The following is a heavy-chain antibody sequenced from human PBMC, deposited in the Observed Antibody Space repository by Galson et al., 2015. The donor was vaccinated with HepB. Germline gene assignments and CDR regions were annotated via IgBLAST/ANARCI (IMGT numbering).Heavy chain of an antibody. Sequence: SLRLSCAASGFIFSSHAMSWLRQAPGKGLEWVSVISSSGGGTYYADSVRGRFTISRDNSKNTLYLQMNSLRAEDTAVYYCAKDRRVAPPSPGGMDVWGQGTTVTVSS. D-gene: IGHD2-21*01. V-gene: IGHV3-23*01. CDR1: GFIFSSHA. CDR2: ISSSGGGT. J-gene: IGHJ6*02. CDR3: AKDRRVAPPSPGGMDV.